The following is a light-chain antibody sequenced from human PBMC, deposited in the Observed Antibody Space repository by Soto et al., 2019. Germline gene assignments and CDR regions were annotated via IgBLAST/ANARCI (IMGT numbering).Light chain of an antibody. CDR2: DAS. V-gene: IGKV1-33*01. Sequence: DIQMTQSPSSLSASVGDRVTITCQASQDISNYLNWYQQKPGKAPKLLIYDASNLEIGVPSRFSGSGSGTDFTFTISSLQPEDVATYYCQHYNSYSEAFGQGTKVELK. J-gene: IGKJ1*01. CDR3: QHYNSYSEA. CDR1: QDISNY.